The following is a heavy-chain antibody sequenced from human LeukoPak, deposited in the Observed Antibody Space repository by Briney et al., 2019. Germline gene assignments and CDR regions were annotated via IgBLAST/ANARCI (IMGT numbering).Heavy chain of an antibody. CDR2: IYYNDDK. CDR3: THRRELYDYGGHGFEH. V-gene: IGHV2-5*01. J-gene: IGHJ4*02. D-gene: IGHD4-23*01. Sequence: SGPTLVKPTQTLTLTCTFSGFSLTSSGVGVGWIRQPPGKALEWLASIYYNDDKRFSTSLKSRLTITKDTSKNQVVLTMTNMDPVDTATCYCTHRRELYDYGGHGFEHWGQGTLVTVSS. CDR1: GFSLTSSGVG.